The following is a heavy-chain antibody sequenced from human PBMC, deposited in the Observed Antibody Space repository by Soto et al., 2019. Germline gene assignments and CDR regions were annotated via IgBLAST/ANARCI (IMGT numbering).Heavy chain of an antibody. CDR1: GFTFSGSA. V-gene: IGHV3-73*02. CDR3: TRHALQYCGGDCYLLPYFDL. CDR2: IRSKANNYAT. J-gene: IGHJ2*01. Sequence: EVQLVESGGGLVQPGGSLKLSCAASGFTFSGSAMHWVRQASGKGLEWVGRIRSKANNYATAYAASVKGRFTISRDDSKNTAYLQMNGLKTEDTAVYYCTRHALQYCGGDCYLLPYFDLWGRGTLVTVSS. D-gene: IGHD2-21*02.